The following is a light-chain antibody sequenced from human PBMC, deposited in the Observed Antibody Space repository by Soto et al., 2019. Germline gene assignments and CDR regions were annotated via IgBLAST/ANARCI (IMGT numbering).Light chain of an antibody. Sequence: DIQMTQSPSSLSASVGCRFTITCRASQSISSYLNWYQQKKGKAPKLMIYAASSLQSGVPSRFSGSGYGTDFNLTISSLQTEDFATYYCQQSYSTPITFGQGTRLEIK. CDR3: QQSYSTPIT. V-gene: IGKV1-39*01. J-gene: IGKJ5*01. CDR2: AAS. CDR1: QSISSY.